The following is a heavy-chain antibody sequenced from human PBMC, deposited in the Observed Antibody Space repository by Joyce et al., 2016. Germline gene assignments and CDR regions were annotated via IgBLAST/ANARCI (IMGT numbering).Heavy chain of an antibody. J-gene: IGHJ4*02. CDR2: ISSTSRTI. D-gene: IGHD3-22*01. CDR1: GYTFSSYA. V-gene: IGHV3-48*02. CDR3: AKDFGSGYYSLDY. Sequence: EVQLVESGGALVQPGGSLRLSCAASGYTFSSYAMNWVRQAPGKGLELVSFISSTSRTISYADSVKGRFTVSRDNAKNSLYLQMNSLRDEDTAVYYCAKDFGSGYYSLDYWGQGTLVTVSS.